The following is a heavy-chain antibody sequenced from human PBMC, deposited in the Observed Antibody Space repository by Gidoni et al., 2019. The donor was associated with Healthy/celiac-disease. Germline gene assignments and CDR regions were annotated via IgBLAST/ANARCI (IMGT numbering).Heavy chain of an antibody. V-gene: IGHV1-69*01. CDR3: ASRRYCSGGSCYTFDY. CDR2: IIPIFGPA. D-gene: IGHD2-15*01. CDR1: GGTFSSYA. Sequence: QVQLVQSGAEVKKPGASVKVSCKASGGTFSSYAISWVRQAPGQGLEWMGGIIPIFGPANYAQKFQGRVTITADESTSTAYMELSSLRSEDTAVYYCASRRYCSGGSCYTFDYWGQGTLVTVSS. J-gene: IGHJ4*02.